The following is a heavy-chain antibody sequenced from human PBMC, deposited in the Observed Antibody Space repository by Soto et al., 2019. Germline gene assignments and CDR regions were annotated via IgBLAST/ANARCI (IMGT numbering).Heavy chain of an antibody. D-gene: IGHD6-19*01. V-gene: IGHV3-30-3*01. J-gene: IGHJ4*02. CDR2: ISYDGSNK. CDR1: GFTFSSYA. Sequence: QVQLVEAGGGVVQPGRSLRLSCAASGFTFSSYAMHWVRQAPGKGLEWVAVISYDGSNKYYADSVKGRFTISRDNSKNTLYLQMNSLRAEDTAVYYCARDPGYSSGWPEYFDYWGQGTLVTVSS. CDR3: ARDPGYSSGWPEYFDY.